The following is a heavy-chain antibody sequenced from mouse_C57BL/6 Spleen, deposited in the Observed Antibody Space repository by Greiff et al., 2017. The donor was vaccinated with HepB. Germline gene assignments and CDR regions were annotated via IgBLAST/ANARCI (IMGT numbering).Heavy chain of an antibody. CDR2: IYPGDGDT. V-gene: IGHV1-82*01. J-gene: IGHJ4*01. CDR1: GYAFSSSW. CDR3: ARLTGTGYAMDY. Sequence: QVQLKESGPELVKPGASVKISCKASGYAFSSSWMNWVKQRPGKGLEWIGRIYPGDGDTNYNGKFKGKATLTADKSSSTAYMQLSSLTSEDSAVYFCARLTGTGYAMDYWGQGTSVTVSS. D-gene: IGHD4-1*01.